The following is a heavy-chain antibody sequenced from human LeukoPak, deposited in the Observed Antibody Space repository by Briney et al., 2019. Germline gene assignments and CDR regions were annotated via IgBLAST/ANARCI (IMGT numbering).Heavy chain of an antibody. J-gene: IGHJ4*02. Sequence: SETLSLTCTVSGGSISTYYWSWIRQPPGKGLEWIGYFPYSGSTNYNPSLKSRVTISLDTSKNQFALKLSSVTAADTAVYYCARSIIGTRSKFDYWGQGTLVTVSS. V-gene: IGHV4-59*08. CDR1: GGSISTYY. D-gene: IGHD1/OR15-1a*01. CDR2: FPYSGST. CDR3: ARSIIGTRSKFDY.